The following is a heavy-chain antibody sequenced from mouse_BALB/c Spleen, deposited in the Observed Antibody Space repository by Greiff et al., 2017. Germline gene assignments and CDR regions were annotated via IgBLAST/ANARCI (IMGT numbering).Heavy chain of an antibody. J-gene: IGHJ1*01. CDR2: ISNGGGST. Sequence: EVKLVESGGGLVQPGGSLKLSCAASGFTFSSYTMSWVRQTPEKRLEWVAYISNGGGSTYYPDTVKGRFTISRDNAKNTLYLQMSSLKSEDTAMYYCARQDRYDVHWYFDVWGAGTTVTVSS. V-gene: IGHV5-12-2*01. D-gene: IGHD2-14*01. CDR3: ARQDRYDVHWYFDV. CDR1: GFTFSSYT.